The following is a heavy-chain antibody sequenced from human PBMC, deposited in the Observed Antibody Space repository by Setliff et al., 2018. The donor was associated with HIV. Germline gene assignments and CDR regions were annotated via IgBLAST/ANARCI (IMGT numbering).Heavy chain of an antibody. CDR1: GDSIGYYY. D-gene: IGHD2-15*01. V-gene: IGHV4-4*07. Sequence: SETLSLTCTVSGDSIGYYYWSWIRQPAGRGLEWMGRIHTSGGTHYNPSLTSRVTLSVDTSKNQFFLKLTSRSAADTAVYYCARDRIEVVVDGPHDVFDVWGRGATVTVSS. J-gene: IGHJ3*01. CDR3: ARDRIEVVVDGPHDVFDV. CDR2: IHTSGGT.